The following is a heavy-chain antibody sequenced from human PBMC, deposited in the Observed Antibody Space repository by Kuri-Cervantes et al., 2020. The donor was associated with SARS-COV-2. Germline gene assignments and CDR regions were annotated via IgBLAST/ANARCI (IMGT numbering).Heavy chain of an antibody. Sequence: GESLKISCAASGFTFSSYGMHWVRQAPGKGLEWVAVIWYDGSNKYYADSVKGRFTISRDNSKNTLYLQMNRLRAEDTAVYYCARDGVADYYYYYMNVWGKGTTVTVSS. D-gene: IGHD2-15*01. J-gene: IGHJ6*03. CDR1: GFTFSSYG. CDR2: IWYDGSNK. V-gene: IGHV3-33*01. CDR3: ARDGVADYYYYYMNV.